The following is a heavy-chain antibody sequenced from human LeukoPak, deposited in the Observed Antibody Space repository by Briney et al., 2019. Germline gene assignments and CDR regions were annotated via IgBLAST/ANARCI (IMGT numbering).Heavy chain of an antibody. CDR3: ARSVPDYTRFDF. CDR2: FKTNYNQV. D-gene: IGHD4-11*01. Sequence: GGSLRLSCAASGFTFSSYAMNWVRQAPGKGLEWVSTFKTNYNQVYYAESVRGRFTISTDNSKNTAYLQMNSLRVEDTALYYCARSVPDYTRFDFWGQGALVTVSS. J-gene: IGHJ4*02. CDR1: GFTFSSYA. V-gene: IGHV3-23*05.